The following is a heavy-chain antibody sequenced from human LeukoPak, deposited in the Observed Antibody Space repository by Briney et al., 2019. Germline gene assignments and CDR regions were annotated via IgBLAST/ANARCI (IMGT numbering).Heavy chain of an antibody. CDR3: ARRAYCGGDCHRGFWYFDL. Sequence: GESLKISCKCSGYSFTSYWIGWVRQMPGKGLEWMGIIYPGDSDTRYSPSFQGQVTISADKSISTAYLQWSSLKASDTAMYYCARRAYCGGDCHRGFWYFDLWGRGTLVTVSS. CDR1: GYSFTSYW. D-gene: IGHD2-21*02. CDR2: IYPGDSDT. J-gene: IGHJ2*01. V-gene: IGHV5-51*01.